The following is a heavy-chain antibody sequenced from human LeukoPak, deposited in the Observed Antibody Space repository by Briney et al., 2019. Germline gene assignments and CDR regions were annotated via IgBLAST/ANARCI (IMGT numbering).Heavy chain of an antibody. CDR1: GFTFSSYA. J-gene: IGHJ4*02. CDR3: ARDGAAAAANPFDY. Sequence: GGSLRLSCAASGFTFSSYAMSWVRQAPGKGLEWVSAISGSGGSTYYADSVKGRFTISRDNAKNSLYLQMNSLRAEDTAVYYCARDGAAAAANPFDYWGQGTLVTVSS. D-gene: IGHD6-13*01. CDR2: ISGSGGST. V-gene: IGHV3-23*01.